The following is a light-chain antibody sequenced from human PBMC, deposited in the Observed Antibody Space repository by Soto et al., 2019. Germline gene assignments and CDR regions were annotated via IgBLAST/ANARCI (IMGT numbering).Light chain of an antibody. CDR3: AAWDDSLSVNYV. V-gene: IGLV2-14*02. CDR2: GVS. J-gene: IGLJ1*01. CDR1: FSDIGRYEF. Sequence: QSVLTQPASVSGSPGQSITISCAGTFSDIGRYEFVSWYQQHPGKAPKVLIYGVSKRPSGVPDRFSGSKSGTSASLAISGLRSEDEADYYCAAWDDSLSVNYVFGTGTKVTVL.